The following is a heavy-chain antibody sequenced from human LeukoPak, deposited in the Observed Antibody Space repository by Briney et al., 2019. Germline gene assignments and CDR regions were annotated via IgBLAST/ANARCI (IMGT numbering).Heavy chain of an antibody. J-gene: IGHJ4*02. V-gene: IGHV4-61*02. CDR1: GGSITSGPYY. CDR3: ARAVNSGYDFDY. Sequence: SQTLSLTCTVPGGSITSGPYYWSWIRQPAGKGLEWIGRIYTRGGTNYNPSLNSRVSISVDTSKNQFSLKLNSVTAADTAVYYCARAVNSGYDFDYWGQGTLVTVSS. CDR2: IYTRGGT. D-gene: IGHD5-12*01.